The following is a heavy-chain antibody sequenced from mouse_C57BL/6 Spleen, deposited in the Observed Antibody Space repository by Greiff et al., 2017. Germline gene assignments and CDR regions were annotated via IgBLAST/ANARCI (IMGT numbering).Heavy chain of an antibody. CDR2: ISYDGSN. Sequence: ESGPGLVKPSQSLSLTCSVTGYSITSGYYWNWIRQFPGNKLEWMGYISYDGSNNYNPSLKNRISITRDTSKNQFFLKLNSVTTEDTATYYCARDHYDTFDYWGQGTTLTVSS. V-gene: IGHV3-6*01. CDR3: ARDHYDTFDY. D-gene: IGHD2-4*01. J-gene: IGHJ2*01. CDR1: GYSITSGYY.